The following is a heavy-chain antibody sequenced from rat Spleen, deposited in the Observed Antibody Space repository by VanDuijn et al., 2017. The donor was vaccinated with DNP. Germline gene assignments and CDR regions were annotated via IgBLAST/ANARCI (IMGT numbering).Heavy chain of an antibody. CDR3: AKGVYGGYEDWFAY. J-gene: IGHJ3*01. V-gene: IGHV5-29*01. CDR1: GFTFSKYG. D-gene: IGHD1-11*01. CDR2: ISPSGSRT. Sequence: EVQLVETGGGLVQPGRSLKLSCAASGFTFSKYGMAWVRQAPTKGLEWVAAISPSGSRTYYPDSVKGRFTLSRDDAKSSLFLQMESLRSEDTATYYCAKGVYGGYEDWFAYWGQGTLVTVSS.